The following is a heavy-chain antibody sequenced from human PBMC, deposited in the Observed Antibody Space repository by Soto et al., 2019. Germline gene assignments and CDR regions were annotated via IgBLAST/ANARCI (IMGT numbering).Heavy chain of an antibody. V-gene: IGHV4-59*12. CDR2: ISYSGNT. D-gene: IGHD5-12*01. Sequence: PSETLSLTCTVSGGSITSYYWSWIRQSPGMGLEWIGYISYSGNTNFNPSLKSRVTISRDPSKNQFSLKVTSVTAADTAVYFCARGQSIDGYNFFDYWGQGTLVTVSS. CDR3: ARGQSIDGYNFFDY. J-gene: IGHJ4*02. CDR1: GGSITSYY.